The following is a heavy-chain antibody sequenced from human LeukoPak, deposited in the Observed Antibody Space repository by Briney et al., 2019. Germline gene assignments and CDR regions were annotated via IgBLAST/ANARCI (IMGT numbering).Heavy chain of an antibody. CDR3: ARDQYSIAVAGHSNWFDP. D-gene: IGHD6-19*01. Sequence: SQTLSLTCAISGDSVSSNSAARNWIRQSPSRGLEWLGRTYYRSKWYNDYAVSVKSRITINPDTSKNQFSLQLNSVTPEDTAVYYCARDQYSIAVAGHSNWFDPWGQGTLVTVSS. J-gene: IGHJ5*02. CDR1: GDSVSSNSAA. V-gene: IGHV6-1*01. CDR2: TYYRSKWYN.